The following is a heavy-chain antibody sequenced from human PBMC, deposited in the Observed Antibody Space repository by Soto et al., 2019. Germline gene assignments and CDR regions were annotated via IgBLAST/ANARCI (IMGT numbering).Heavy chain of an antibody. CDR1: GGSFSGYS. V-gene: IGHV4-34*01. CDR3: ARDPDSGNEHFDY. D-gene: IGHD1-26*01. Sequence: QVQLQQWGAGLLKPSETLSLTCAVYGGSFSGYSWSWIRQPPGKGLEWIGEINHSGSTNYNPSLKSRLTTSVETSNNQFSLQLSSVTAADTAVYYCARDPDSGNEHFDYWGQGTLVTVSS. J-gene: IGHJ4*02. CDR2: INHSGST.